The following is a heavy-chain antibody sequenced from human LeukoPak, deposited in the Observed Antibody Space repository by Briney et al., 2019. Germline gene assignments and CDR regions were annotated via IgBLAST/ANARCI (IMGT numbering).Heavy chain of an antibody. D-gene: IGHD5-12*01. CDR3: AKDFTGYSDI. CDR1: EFTLSSYW. J-gene: IGHJ4*02. Sequence: GGSLRLSCVDSEFTLSSYWVHWVRQPPGKGLVWVARINPDGGITNYADSVRGRFTISRDNAKNTLYLQMNSLRAEDTAVYYCAKDFTGYSDIWGQGTLVTVSS. CDR2: INPDGGIT. V-gene: IGHV3-74*01.